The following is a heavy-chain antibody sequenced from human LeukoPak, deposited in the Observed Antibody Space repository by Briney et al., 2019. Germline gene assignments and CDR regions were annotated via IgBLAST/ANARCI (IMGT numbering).Heavy chain of an antibody. V-gene: IGHV3-9*01. CDR1: GFTFDDYA. CDR3: ARDDTVTAFF. D-gene: IGHD5-18*01. J-gene: IGHJ4*02. CDR2: ISWNSGSI. Sequence: GGSLRLSCAASGFTFDDYAMHWVRQAPGKGLEWVSGISWNSGSIGYAVSVKGRFTTSRDNAKNSLYLQMNSLRAEETAVYYCARDDTVTAFFWGQGTLVTVSS.